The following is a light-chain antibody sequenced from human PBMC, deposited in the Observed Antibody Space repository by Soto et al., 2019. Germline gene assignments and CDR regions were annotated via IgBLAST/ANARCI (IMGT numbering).Light chain of an antibody. J-gene: IGKJ2*01. CDR2: GAS. Sequence: EIVLTQSPGTLSLYKGERATLTSRASQSVSSSYLAWYQQKPGQAPRLLIYGASSRATGIPDRFSGSGSGTDFTLTISRLEPEDFAVYYCQQHGSSPHAFGLAAK. CDR1: QSVSSSY. CDR3: QQHGSSPHA. V-gene: IGKV3-20*01.